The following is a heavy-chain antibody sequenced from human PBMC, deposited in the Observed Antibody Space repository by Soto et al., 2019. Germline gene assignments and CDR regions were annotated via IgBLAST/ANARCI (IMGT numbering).Heavy chain of an antibody. Sequence: QVQLVQSGAEVKKPGASVTVSCKASGYTFTNYDIHWVRQATGQGLEWMGWMNPDSGNTGQSKQSXGXXTMTRDTSISTAYMEMSSLRSEDTAVYYCARGRFRRTWFDPWGQGTLVTVSS. CDR1: GYTFTNYD. CDR2: MNPDSGNT. V-gene: IGHV1-8*01. D-gene: IGHD3-16*01. J-gene: IGHJ5*02. CDR3: ARGRFRRTWFDP.